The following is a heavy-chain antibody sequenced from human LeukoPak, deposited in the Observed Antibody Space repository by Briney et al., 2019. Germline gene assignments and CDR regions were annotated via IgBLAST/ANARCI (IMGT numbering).Heavy chain of an antibody. CDR2: INPNSGGT. V-gene: IGHV1-2*06. Sequence: ASVKVSCKASGYTFTDYYMHWVRQAPGQGLEWMGRINPNSGGTNYAQKFQGRVAMTRDTSISTAYVELSRLRSDDTAVYYCARGGSGSYFSWLDPWGQGTLVTVSS. CDR1: GYTFTDYY. CDR3: ARGGSGSYFSWLDP. D-gene: IGHD3-10*01. J-gene: IGHJ5*02.